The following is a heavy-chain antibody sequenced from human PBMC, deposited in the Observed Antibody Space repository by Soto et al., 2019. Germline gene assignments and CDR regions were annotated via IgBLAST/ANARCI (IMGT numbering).Heavy chain of an antibody. CDR2: IGRVSSHI. V-gene: IGHV3-21*01. CDR3: ARDVYTGYDSYYYYYMDV. J-gene: IGHJ6*03. CDR1: GFTFSSYS. D-gene: IGHD5-12*01. Sequence: EVQLVESGGVLVRPGGSLRISCAASGFTFSSYSINWVRQAPGKGLEWVSSIGRVSSHIYYADSVKGRFTVSRDNAKNSLYLKMNNLRVEDTAVYYCARDVYTGYDSYYYYYMDVWGKGTMVTVSS.